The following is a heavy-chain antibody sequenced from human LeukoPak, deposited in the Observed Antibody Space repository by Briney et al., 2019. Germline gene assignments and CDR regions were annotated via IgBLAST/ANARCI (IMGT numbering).Heavy chain of an antibody. CDR1: GFTVRDYY. J-gene: IGHJ4*02. V-gene: IGHV3-66*02. Sequence: PGGSLRLSCAASGFTVRDYYMSWVRQAPGKGLEWVSVIYTGGSAYYADSVKGRFTISRDNSKNTLYLQMNSLRAEDTAVYYCAREGSGYAYWGQGTLVTVSS. D-gene: IGHD3-22*01. CDR2: IYTGGSA. CDR3: AREGSGYAY.